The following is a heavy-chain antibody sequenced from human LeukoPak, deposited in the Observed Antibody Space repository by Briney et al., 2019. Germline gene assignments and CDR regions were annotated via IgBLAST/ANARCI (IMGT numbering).Heavy chain of an antibody. V-gene: IGHV1-69*02. D-gene: IGHD2-2*02. CDR1: GGTFSSYT. CDR2: IIPILGIA. J-gene: IGHJ4*02. Sequence: AASVKVSCKASGGTFSSYTISWVRQAPGQGLEWMGRIIPILGIANYAQKFQGRVTITADKSTSTAYMELSSLRSEDTAVYYCARGPGYCSSTSCYTRLGYWGQGTLVTVSS. CDR3: ARGPGYCSSTSCYTRLGY.